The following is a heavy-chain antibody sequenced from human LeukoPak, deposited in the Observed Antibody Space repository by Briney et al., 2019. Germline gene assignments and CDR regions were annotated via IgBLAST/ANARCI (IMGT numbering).Heavy chain of an antibody. CDR2: INWNGGST. CDR1: GFTFDDYG. CDR3: ARGLHLYYYYMDV. V-gene: IGHV3-20*04. Sequence: TGGSLRLSCAASGFTFDDYGMSWVRQAPGKGLEWVSGINWNGGSTGYADSVKGRFTISRDNAKNSLYLRMNSLRAEDTALYYCARGLHLYYYYMDVWGKGTTVTVSS. J-gene: IGHJ6*03.